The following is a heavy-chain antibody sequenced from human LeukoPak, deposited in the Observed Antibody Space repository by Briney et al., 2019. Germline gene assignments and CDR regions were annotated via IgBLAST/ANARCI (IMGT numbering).Heavy chain of an antibody. CDR2: INPSGGST. J-gene: IGHJ4*02. CDR3: ARGKYGGRRDGYNYAGY. Sequence: GASVKVSCKASGYTFTSYYMHWARQAPGQGLEWMGIINPSGGSTSYAQKFQGRVTMTRGMSTSTVYMELSSLRSEDTAVYYCARGKYGGRRDGYNYAGYWGQGTLVTVSS. D-gene: IGHD5-24*01. V-gene: IGHV1-46*01. CDR1: GYTFTSYY.